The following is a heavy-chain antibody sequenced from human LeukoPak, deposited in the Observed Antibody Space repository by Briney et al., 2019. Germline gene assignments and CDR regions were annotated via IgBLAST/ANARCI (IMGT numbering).Heavy chain of an antibody. D-gene: IGHD2-2*01. Sequence: GGSLRLSCAASEFIVSHNYMTWVRQAPGKGLEWVSSISSSSSYIYYADSVKGRFTISRDNAKNSLYLQMNSLRAEDTAVYYCARDDRRVVPAGIWGQGTLVTVSS. CDR3: ARDDRRVVPAGI. J-gene: IGHJ4*02. CDR2: ISSSSSYI. CDR1: EFIVSHNY. V-gene: IGHV3-21*01.